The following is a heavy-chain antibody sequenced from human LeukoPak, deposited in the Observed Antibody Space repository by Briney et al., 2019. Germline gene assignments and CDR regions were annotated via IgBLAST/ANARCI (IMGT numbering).Heavy chain of an antibody. Sequence: SETLSLTCSISGYSISSGYFWGWIRQPPGKGLEWIGNIHHDGITYYNPSLKSRVTISVDTSKNQFSLKLSSVTAADTAVYYCARSTYYYDSSGYSYYSYYYMDVWGKGTTVTISS. D-gene: IGHD3-22*01. CDR2: IHHDGIT. V-gene: IGHV4-38-2*02. CDR3: ARSTYYYDSSGYSYYSYYYMDV. CDR1: GYSISSGYF. J-gene: IGHJ6*03.